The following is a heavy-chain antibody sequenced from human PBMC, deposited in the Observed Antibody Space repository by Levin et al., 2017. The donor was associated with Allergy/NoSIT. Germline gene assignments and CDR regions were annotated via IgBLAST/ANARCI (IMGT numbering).Heavy chain of an antibody. Sequence: GGSLRLSCAASGFTFSSYGMHWVRQAPGKGLEWVAVISYDGSNKYYADSVKGRFTISRDNSKNTLYLQMNSLRAEDTAVYYCAKPLSWEETYYYDSSGDYPLGYWGQGTLVTVSS. CDR1: GFTFSSYG. J-gene: IGHJ4*02. V-gene: IGHV3-30*18. CDR2: ISYDGSNK. D-gene: IGHD3-22*01. CDR3: AKPLSWEETYYYDSSGDYPLGY.